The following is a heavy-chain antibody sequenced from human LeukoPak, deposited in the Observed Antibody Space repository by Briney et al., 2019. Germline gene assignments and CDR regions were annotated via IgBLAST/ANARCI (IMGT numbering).Heavy chain of an antibody. Sequence: GGSLRLSCAASGFIFSSSWMSWVRQAPGKGLEWVANIKTDGSEKQYVDSVKGRFAISRDNSNNTLYLQMNSLRAEDTAVYFCAKADFYTALDIWGQGTIVAVSS. V-gene: IGHV3-7*03. CDR3: AKADFYTALDI. J-gene: IGHJ3*02. CDR2: IKTDGSEK. D-gene: IGHD3-3*01. CDR1: GFIFSSSW.